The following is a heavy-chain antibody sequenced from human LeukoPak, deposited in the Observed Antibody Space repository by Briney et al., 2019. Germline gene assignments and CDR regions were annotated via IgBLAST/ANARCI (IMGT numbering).Heavy chain of an antibody. D-gene: IGHD3-10*01. CDR3: AREDSGSYYNFYYFYMDV. Sequence: SETLSLTCTVSGGSLSSSSYYWGWIRHPPGKGLEWIGRIYYSGSTYYNPSLKSPVPISVDTSKNPFSLKLSSVTAADTAVYYCAREDSGSYYNFYYFYMDVWGKGTTVTISS. CDR2: IYYSGST. CDR1: GGSLSSSSYY. J-gene: IGHJ6*03. V-gene: IGHV4-39*02.